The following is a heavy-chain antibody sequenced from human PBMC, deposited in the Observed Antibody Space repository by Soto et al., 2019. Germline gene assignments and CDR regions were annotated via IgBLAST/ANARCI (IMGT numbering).Heavy chain of an antibody. CDR1: GFTFSSYE. Sequence: GGSLRLSCAASGFTFSSYEMNWVRQAPGKGLEWVSYISSSGSTIYYADSVKGRFTISRDNAKNSLYLQMNSLRAEDTAVYYCVKPPVITASYYYYDMDVWGQGTTVTVSS. CDR3: VKPPVITASYYYYDMDV. V-gene: IGHV3-48*03. D-gene: IGHD4-4*01. J-gene: IGHJ6*02. CDR2: ISSSGSTI.